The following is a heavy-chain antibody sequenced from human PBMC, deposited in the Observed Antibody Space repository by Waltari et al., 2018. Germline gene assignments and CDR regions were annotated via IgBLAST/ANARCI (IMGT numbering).Heavy chain of an antibody. D-gene: IGHD2-15*01. CDR3: ARDRVVVAATPYYYGMDV. Sequence: QLQLQESGPGLVKPSETLSLTCTVSGGSISSSSYYWGWIRQPPGKGLEWIGSIYYSGSTYTNPSLKSRVTISVDTSKNQFSLKLSSVTAADTAVYYCARDRVVVAATPYYYGMDVWGQGTTVTVSS. V-gene: IGHV4-39*07. J-gene: IGHJ6*02. CDR1: GGSISSSSYY. CDR2: IYYSGST.